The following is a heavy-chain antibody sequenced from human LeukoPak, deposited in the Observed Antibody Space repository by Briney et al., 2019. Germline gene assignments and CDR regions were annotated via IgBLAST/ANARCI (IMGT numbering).Heavy chain of an antibody. Sequence: WIRQPPGKGLEWVGRIKSKTDGGTTDYAAPVKGRFTISRDDSKNTLYLQMNSLKTEDTAVYYCTTVRGSYSGDRWGQGTLVTVSS. D-gene: IGHD1-26*01. V-gene: IGHV3-15*01. J-gene: IGHJ4*02. CDR3: TTVRGSYSGDR. CDR2: IKSKTDGGTT.